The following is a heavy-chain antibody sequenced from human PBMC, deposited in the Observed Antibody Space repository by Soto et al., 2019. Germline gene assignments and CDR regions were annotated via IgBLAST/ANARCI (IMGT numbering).Heavy chain of an antibody. D-gene: IGHD4-17*01. CDR3: ARSTLTTDFEY. CDR2: IYGDNDK. Sequence: QITLKESGPPLVEPTQTLTLTCTFAGFSLTTNEVYVGWIRQPPGKALEWLALIYGDNDKRYSPSLKSRLTISKDTSKNQVVLTMTNMDPVDTATYYCARSTLTTDFEYWGQGTLVTVSS. J-gene: IGHJ4*02. V-gene: IGHV2-5*02. CDR1: GFSLTTNEVY.